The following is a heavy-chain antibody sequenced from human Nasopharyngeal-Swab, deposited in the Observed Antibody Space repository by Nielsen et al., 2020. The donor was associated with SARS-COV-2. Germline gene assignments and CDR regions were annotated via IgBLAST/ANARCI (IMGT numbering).Heavy chain of an antibody. J-gene: IGHJ6*02. CDR1: GFTFNNYG. V-gene: IGHV3-30*03. D-gene: IGHD3-3*01. CDR3: ARDGLDYDFWSAYFMDV. Sequence: GGSLRLSCAVSGFTFNNYGMHWVRQAPGKGLEWVAIISYEGSIKHYADYVEGRFTISRDASKNTLYLQMNSLRPEDTAVYYCARDGLDYDFWSAYFMDVWGQGTTVTVSS. CDR2: ISYEGSIK.